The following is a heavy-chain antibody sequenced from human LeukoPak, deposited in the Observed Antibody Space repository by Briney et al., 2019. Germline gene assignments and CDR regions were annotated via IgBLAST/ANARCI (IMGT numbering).Heavy chain of an antibody. Sequence: GGSLRLSCAASRFTLSTYWMSWVRQAPGKGLEWVAHIKQDGSQEYYVDSVKGRFTISRDNSKNTLYLQMNSLRAEDTAVYYCAKETAAAGLDYWGQGTLVTVSS. CDR2: IKQDGSQE. CDR3: AKETAAAGLDY. D-gene: IGHD6-13*01. V-gene: IGHV3-7*01. CDR1: RFTLSTYW. J-gene: IGHJ4*02.